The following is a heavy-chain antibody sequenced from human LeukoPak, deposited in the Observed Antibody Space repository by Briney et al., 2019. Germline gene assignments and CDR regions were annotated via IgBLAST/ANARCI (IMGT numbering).Heavy chain of an antibody. CDR1: GYSFTEHY. Sequence: ASVKVSCKASGYSFTEHYIYWVRQAPGQGLEWVGRINCNSGDANSAQKFQGRVTMTRDTSVSTAYMDLSSVTSDDTAVYFCARSARHCSNGICFTDYYMDVWGRGTTLIVSS. CDR3: ARSARHCSNGICFTDYYMDV. CDR2: INCNSGDA. D-gene: IGHD2-8*01. J-gene: IGHJ6*03. V-gene: IGHV1-2*02.